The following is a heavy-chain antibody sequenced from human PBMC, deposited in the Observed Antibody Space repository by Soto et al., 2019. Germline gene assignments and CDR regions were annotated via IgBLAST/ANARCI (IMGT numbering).Heavy chain of an antibody. CDR1: GYTFTSYA. D-gene: IGHD1-26*01. Sequence: QVQLVQSGAEVKKPGASVKVSCKASGYTFTSYAMHWVRQAPGQRLEWMGWINAGNGNTKYAQKFQGRVTITRDTSSSTADRELSSLRSEETAVYYCARDVGATGDWGQGTVVTVSS. CDR3: ARDVGATGD. J-gene: IGHJ4*02. CDR2: INAGNGNT. V-gene: IGHV1-3*01.